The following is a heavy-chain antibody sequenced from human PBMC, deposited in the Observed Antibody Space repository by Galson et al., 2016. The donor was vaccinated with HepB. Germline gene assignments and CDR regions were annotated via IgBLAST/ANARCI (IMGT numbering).Heavy chain of an antibody. D-gene: IGHD3-16*02. CDR2: LSGSGDNT. V-gene: IGHV3-23*01. CDR3: AKQALIVSGRHMDV. CDR1: GFTFGRFA. J-gene: IGHJ6*02. Sequence: SLRLSCAASGFTFGRFAMSWVRQAPGKGLEWVASLSGSGDNTYYADSVKGRFTISRDNSKNTQYLQMKSVRAEDTAVYYCAKQALIVSGRHMDVWGQGTTVTVSS.